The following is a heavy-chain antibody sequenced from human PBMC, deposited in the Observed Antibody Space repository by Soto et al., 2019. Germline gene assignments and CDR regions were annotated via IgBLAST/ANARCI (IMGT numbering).Heavy chain of an antibody. J-gene: IGHJ4*02. CDR3: TTAVLYDFWSGYAN. CDR2: IYYSGNT. Sequence: QLQLQESGPGLVKPSETLSLTCTVSGGSIYSSSYYWGWIRQPPGKGLECIGSIYYSGNTYKIPSPKSRVTISVDTSKHLCTLELSSVTAADTVVDYCTTAVLYDFWSGYANWGQGARVTVSS. V-gene: IGHV4-39*01. D-gene: IGHD3-3*01. CDR1: GGSIYSSSYY.